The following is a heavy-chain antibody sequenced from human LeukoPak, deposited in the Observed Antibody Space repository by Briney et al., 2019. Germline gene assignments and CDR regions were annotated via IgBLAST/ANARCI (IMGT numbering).Heavy chain of an antibody. J-gene: IGHJ4*02. Sequence: SETLSLTCTVSGGSISSGGYYWSWIRQHPGKGLEWIGSIHYSGSTYYNSSLKSRVTISMDTSKNQFSLKLSSVTAADTAVYYCAKDTSSGFDYWGQGTLVTVSS. CDR2: IHYSGST. CDR1: GGSISSGGYY. D-gene: IGHD6-19*01. CDR3: AKDTSSGFDY. V-gene: IGHV4-39*02.